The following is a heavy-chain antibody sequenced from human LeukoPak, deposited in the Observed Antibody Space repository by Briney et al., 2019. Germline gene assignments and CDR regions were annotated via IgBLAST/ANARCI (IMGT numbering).Heavy chain of an antibody. CDR1: GFTFSSYS. J-gene: IGHJ3*02. D-gene: IGHD6-19*01. V-gene: IGHV3-21*01. CDR3: ARVQDSSGWKSYDAFDI. CDR2: ISSSSSYI. Sequence: GGSLRLSCAASGFTFSSYSMNWVRQAPGKGLEWVSSISSSSSYIYYADSVKGRFTISRDNAKNSLYLQMNSLRAEDTAVYYCARVQDSSGWKSYDAFDIWGQGTMVTVSS.